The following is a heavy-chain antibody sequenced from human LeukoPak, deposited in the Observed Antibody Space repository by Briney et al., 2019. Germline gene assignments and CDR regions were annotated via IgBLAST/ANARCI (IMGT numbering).Heavy chain of an antibody. V-gene: IGHV3-74*01. CDR1: GFTFSTYW. CDR2: INSDGSST. D-gene: IGHD1-7*01. Sequence: GGSLRLSCAASGFTFSTYWMHWVRQAPGKGLVWVSRINSDGSSTSYADSVKGRFTISRDNAKNTLYLQMNSLRAEDTAVYYCARDTTRAGTGWFDPWGQGTLVTVSS. CDR3: ARDTTRAGTGWFDP. J-gene: IGHJ5*02.